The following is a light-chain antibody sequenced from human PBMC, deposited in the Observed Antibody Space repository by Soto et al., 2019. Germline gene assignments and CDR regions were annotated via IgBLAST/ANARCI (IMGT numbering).Light chain of an antibody. Sequence: EVVLTQSPATLSLSPGERATLSCRASQSVSRFLAWYQQKPGQAPRLLIFDASNRATGIPARFSASGSGTEFTLTSGSLDSKDSAVHSCQQRSDWRITLGQGTRLDI. J-gene: IGKJ5*01. CDR1: QSVSRF. CDR3: QQRSDWRIT. V-gene: IGKV3-11*01. CDR2: DAS.